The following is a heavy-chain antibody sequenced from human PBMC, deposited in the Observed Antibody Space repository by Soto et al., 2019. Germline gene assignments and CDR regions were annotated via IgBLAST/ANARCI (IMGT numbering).Heavy chain of an antibody. D-gene: IGHD5-12*01. CDR3: ARVPNGGYALSLDDH. Sequence: EVQLVESGGGLVQPGGSLRLSCAASGFTFSSYWMHWVRQVPGKGLVWVSRINSDGSSTTYADSVMGRFAISRDNTKNPLYLEVNSLRAEDTAVYYCARVPNGGYALSLDDHWGQVTLGTVS. V-gene: IGHV3-74*01. J-gene: IGHJ4*02. CDR2: INSDGSST. CDR1: GFTFSSYW.